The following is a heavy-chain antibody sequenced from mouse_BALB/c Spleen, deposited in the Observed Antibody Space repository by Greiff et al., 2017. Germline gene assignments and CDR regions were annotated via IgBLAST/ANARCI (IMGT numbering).Heavy chain of an antibody. D-gene: IGHD2-2*01. CDR2: IWAGGST. CDR3: ARDRGWLRNGYFDV. Sequence: QVQRKELGPGLLGPSQSLSNTCTVPGVLLTSSGVHWVRQPPGKGLEWLGVIWAGGSTNYNSALMSRLSISKDNSKSQVFLKMNSLQTDDTAMYYCARDRGWLRNGYFDVWGAGTTVTVSS. CDR1: GVLLTSSG. J-gene: IGHJ1*01. V-gene: IGHV2-9*02.